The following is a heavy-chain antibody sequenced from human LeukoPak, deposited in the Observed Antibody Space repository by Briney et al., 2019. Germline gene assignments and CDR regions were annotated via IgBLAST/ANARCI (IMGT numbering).Heavy chain of an antibody. CDR1: GYCNTSYL. CDR3: ARHTTVISYYYMDV. Sequence: KGGESLKTSCKGSGYCNTSYLIGWVRQLPGKGLEWMGIIYPGDSDTRDGPSFQGEVTISADTSISTAYLQCSNQKASDTAMCYCARHTTVISYYYMDVWGKGNTVT. J-gene: IGHJ6*03. V-gene: IGHV5-51*01. D-gene: IGHD4-17*01. CDR2: IYPGDSDT.